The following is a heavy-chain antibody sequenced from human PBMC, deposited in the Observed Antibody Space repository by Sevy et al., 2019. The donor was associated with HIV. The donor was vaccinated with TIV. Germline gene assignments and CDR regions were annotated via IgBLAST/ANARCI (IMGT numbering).Heavy chain of an antibody. J-gene: IGHJ4*01. CDR2: ISSEGTET. Sequence: GGSLRLSCAASGFAFSTHAMHWVRQSPGKGLEWVAVISSEGTETFYAASVAGRFTISRDNSKNTLSLQLNSLRPEDTAVYYCARDGGNSVKWYPLYWGHGTLVTVSS. CDR1: GFAFSTHA. V-gene: IGHV3-30-3*01. D-gene: IGHD2-2*01. CDR3: ARDGGNSVKWYPLY.